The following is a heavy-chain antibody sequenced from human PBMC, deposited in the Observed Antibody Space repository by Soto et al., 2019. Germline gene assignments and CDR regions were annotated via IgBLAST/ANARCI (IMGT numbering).Heavy chain of an antibody. CDR1: GFTFSSYS. J-gene: IGHJ4*02. V-gene: IGHV3-48*01. D-gene: IGHD3-9*01. CDR2: ISSSSTI. CDR3: AVTYYDILTGHYQARDYDY. Sequence: GGSLRLSCAASGFTFSSYSMNWVRQAPGKGPEWVSYISSSSTIYYADSVKGRFTISRDNAKNSLYLQMNSLRAEDTAVYYCAVTYYDILTGHYQARDYDYWGQGTLVTVSS.